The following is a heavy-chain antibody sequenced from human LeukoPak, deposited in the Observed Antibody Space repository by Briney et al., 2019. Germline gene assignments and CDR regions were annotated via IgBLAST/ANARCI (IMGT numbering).Heavy chain of an antibody. CDR3: AGERYASSGYYVGYFDY. J-gene: IGHJ4*02. CDR1: GFTVSSNY. D-gene: IGHD3-22*01. V-gene: IGHV3-53*01. Sequence: GGSLRLSCAASGFTVSSNYMSWVRQAPGKGLEWVSVIYSGGSTYYADSVKGRFTISRDNSKNTLYLQMNSLRAEDTAVYYCAGERYASSGYYVGYFDYWGQGTLVTVSS. CDR2: IYSGGST.